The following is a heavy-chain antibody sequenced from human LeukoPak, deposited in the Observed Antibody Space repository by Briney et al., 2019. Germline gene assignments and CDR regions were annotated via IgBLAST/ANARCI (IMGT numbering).Heavy chain of an antibody. J-gene: IGHJ4*02. D-gene: IGHD6-19*01. CDR3: AKPILQTSIAVALLDY. Sequence: GGSLRLSCAASGFTFSSYGMHWVRQAPGKGLEWVAVISYDGSNKYYADSVKGRFTISRDNSKNTLYLQMNSLRAEDTAVYYCAKPILQTSIAVALLDYWGQGTLVTVSS. CDR1: GFTFSSYG. CDR2: ISYDGSNK. V-gene: IGHV3-30*18.